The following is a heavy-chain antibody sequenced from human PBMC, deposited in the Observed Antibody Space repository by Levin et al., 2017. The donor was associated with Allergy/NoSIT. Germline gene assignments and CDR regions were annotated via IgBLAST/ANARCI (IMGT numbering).Heavy chain of an antibody. CDR3: ARRIAAAGTDWFDP. J-gene: IGHJ5*02. CDR1: GYTFTDYN. V-gene: IGHV1-2*02. D-gene: IGHD6-25*01. CDR2: LNPNSGGT. Sequence: GESLKISCKASGYTFTDYNMHWVRQAPGQGLEWMGWLNPNSGGTYYPQKFQGRVTMTRDTSISTAYMELSGLRSDDTAIYYCARRIAAAGTDWFDPWGQGTLVTVSS.